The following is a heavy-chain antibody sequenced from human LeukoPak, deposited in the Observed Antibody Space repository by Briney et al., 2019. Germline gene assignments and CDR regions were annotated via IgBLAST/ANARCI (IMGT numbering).Heavy chain of an antibody. CDR1: GYTFTRYD. CDR2: VNTKSGNT. J-gene: IGHJ3*02. D-gene: IGHD6-19*01. CDR3: ATDKPGYSSGWDAFDI. V-gene: IGHV1-8*01. Sequence: ASVKVSCKASGYTFTRYDINWVRQATGQGLEWLGWVNTKSGNTGSAQKFQGRVTMTEDTSTDTAYMELSSLRSEDTAVYYCATDKPGYSSGWDAFDIWGQGTMVTVSS.